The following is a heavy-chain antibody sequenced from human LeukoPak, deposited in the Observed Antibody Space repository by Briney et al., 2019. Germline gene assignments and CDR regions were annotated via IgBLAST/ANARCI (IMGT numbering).Heavy chain of an antibody. J-gene: IGHJ4*02. Sequence: KPSETLSLTCAVYGGSFSGYYWSWIRQPPGKGLEWIGEINHSGSTNYNPSLKSRVTISVDTSKNQFSLKLSSVTAADTAVYYCARVLGRGSSGCERFRRGYYFDYWGQGTLVTVSS. D-gene: IGHD3-22*01. CDR2: INHSGST. CDR3: ARVLGRGSSGCERFRRGYYFDY. CDR1: GGSFSGYY. V-gene: IGHV4-34*01.